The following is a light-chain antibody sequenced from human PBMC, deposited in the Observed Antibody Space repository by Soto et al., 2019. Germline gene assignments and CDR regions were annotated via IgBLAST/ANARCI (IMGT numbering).Light chain of an antibody. CDR1: STNIGAGYA. J-gene: IGLJ1*01. CDR2: DDD. Sequence: QSVLTQPPSVSGAPGQRVTISCTGNSTNIGAGYAVHWYQHLPLTAPKLLIYDDDNRPSGVSARFSGSKSGTSASLAITGLLAEDEADYYCSSYTSISTYVFGTGTKVTVL. V-gene: IGLV1-40*01. CDR3: SSYTSISTYV.